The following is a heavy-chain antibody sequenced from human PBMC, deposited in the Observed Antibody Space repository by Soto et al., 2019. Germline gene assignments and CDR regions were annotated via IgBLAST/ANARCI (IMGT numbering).Heavy chain of an antibody. CDR1: GFTFSSYA. Sequence: GGSLRLSGAASGFTFSSYAMSWVRQAPEKGLEWVSAISGSGGSTYYADSVKGRFTISRDNSKNTLYLQMNSLRAEDTAVYYCAKLRDSIAVAGMNYLGQGTLVTVSS. D-gene: IGHD6-19*01. CDR3: AKLRDSIAVAGMNY. V-gene: IGHV3-23*01. CDR2: ISGSGGST. J-gene: IGHJ4*02.